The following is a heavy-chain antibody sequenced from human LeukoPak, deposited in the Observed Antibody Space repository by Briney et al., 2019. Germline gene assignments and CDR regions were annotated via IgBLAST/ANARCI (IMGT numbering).Heavy chain of an antibody. CDR3: AKDVSFRRGHNFDASDI. CDR1: GFTFSNYW. CDR2: IKTDGSEK. J-gene: IGHJ3*02. D-gene: IGHD5-24*01. V-gene: IGHV3-7*03. Sequence: GGSLRLPCEGSGFTFSNYWMGWVRQAPGKGLQWVANIKTDGSEKYYVDSVKGRFTISRDDSRNTLYLQMNSLRSDDTALYYCAKDVSFRRGHNFDASDIWGLGTLVTVSS.